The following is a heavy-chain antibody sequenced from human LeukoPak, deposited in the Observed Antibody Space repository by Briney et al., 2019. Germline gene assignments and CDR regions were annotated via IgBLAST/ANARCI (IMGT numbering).Heavy chain of an antibody. Sequence: ASVKVSCKASGYTFTGYYMHWVRQAPGQGLEWMGWINPNSGGTNYAQKFQGRVTMTRDTSISTAYMELSRLRSDDTAVYYCASRSIAAARDGAFDIWGQGTMVTVSS. D-gene: IGHD6-13*01. CDR1: GYTFTGYY. CDR3: ASRSIAAARDGAFDI. J-gene: IGHJ3*02. CDR2: INPNSGGT. V-gene: IGHV1-2*02.